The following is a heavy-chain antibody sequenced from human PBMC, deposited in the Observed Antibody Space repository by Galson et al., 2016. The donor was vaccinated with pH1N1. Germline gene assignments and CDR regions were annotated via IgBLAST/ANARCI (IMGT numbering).Heavy chain of an antibody. CDR3: ARELRGGSFDV. Sequence: SVKVSCKASGYTFTDYYIHWVRQAPGQGLEWMGLILPNSGGTNFAKKFQGRVTMTRDTSISTAYMELTRLTSDDTAVYFCARELRGGSFDVWGQGTVVTVSS. CDR2: ILPNSGGT. D-gene: IGHD2-15*01. V-gene: IGHV1-2*02. CDR1: GYTFTDYY. J-gene: IGHJ3*01.